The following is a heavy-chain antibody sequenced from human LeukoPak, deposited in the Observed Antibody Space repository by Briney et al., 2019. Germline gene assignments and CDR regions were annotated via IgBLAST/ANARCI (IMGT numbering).Heavy chain of an antibody. V-gene: IGHV1-69*04. J-gene: IGHJ6*02. CDR2: IIPILGIA. Sequence: SVRVSCKASGGTFTSYAVSWVRQAPGQGVEWMGRIIPILGIADYAQKFQGRVTITADKSTSTAYMELTSLKSEDTAVYYCGKIAAGGPFMDVWGQGTTVTVSS. CDR3: GKIAAGGPFMDV. CDR1: GGTFTSYA. D-gene: IGHD6-13*01.